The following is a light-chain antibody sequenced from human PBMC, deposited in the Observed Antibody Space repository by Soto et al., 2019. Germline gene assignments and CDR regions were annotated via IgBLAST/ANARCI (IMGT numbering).Light chain of an antibody. CDR2: GVN. CDR3: CSYADTNHYF. V-gene: IGLV2-8*01. Sequence: QSVLTQPPSASGSPGQSVTISCTGTSSDVGGYNSVSWYQQHPGKAPKLIISGVNQRPSGVPDRFSGSKSGNAASLTVSGPQAEDGVDYYGCSYADTNHYFFETGP. J-gene: IGLJ1*01. CDR1: SSDVGGYNS.